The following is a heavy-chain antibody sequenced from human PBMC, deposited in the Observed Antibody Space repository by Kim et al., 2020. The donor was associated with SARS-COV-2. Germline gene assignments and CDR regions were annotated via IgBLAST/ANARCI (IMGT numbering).Heavy chain of an antibody. CDR2: NT. CDR3: ARDRDYRFDL. D-gene: IGHD3-16*02. Sequence: NTKYAQKFQDRVTLTKDTSTSTAYMELRSLMSDDTAVYFCARDRDYRFDLWGQGTLVTVSS. V-gene: IGHV1-18*01. J-gene: IGHJ4*02.